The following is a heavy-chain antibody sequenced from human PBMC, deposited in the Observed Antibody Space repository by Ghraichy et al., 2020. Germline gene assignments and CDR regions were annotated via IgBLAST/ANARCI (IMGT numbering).Heavy chain of an antibody. D-gene: IGHD3-3*01. CDR2: IYYSGST. J-gene: IGHJ5*02. CDR3: ARAVADFWSGSTERFDP. Sequence: SETLSLTCTVSGGSISSGGYYWSWIRQHPGKGLEWIGYIYYSGSTYYNPSLKSRVTISVDTSKNQFSLKLSSVTAADTAVYYCARAVADFWSGSTERFDPWGQGTLVTVSS. V-gene: IGHV4-31*03. CDR1: GGSISSGGYY.